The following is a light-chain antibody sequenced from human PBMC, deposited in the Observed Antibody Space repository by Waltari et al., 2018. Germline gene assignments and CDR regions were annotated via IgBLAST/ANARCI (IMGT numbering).Light chain of an antibody. J-gene: IGKJ3*01. CDR3: QQSYSTPFT. V-gene: IGKV1-39*01. Sequence: DIQLTQSPSSLSASVGDRVTITCRASQSISSYLNWYQQKPGKAPKLLIYAASILQSGVPSSFSGSGSGTDFTLTISSLQPEDFATYYCQQSYSTPFTFGPGTKVDIK. CDR1: QSISSY. CDR2: AAS.